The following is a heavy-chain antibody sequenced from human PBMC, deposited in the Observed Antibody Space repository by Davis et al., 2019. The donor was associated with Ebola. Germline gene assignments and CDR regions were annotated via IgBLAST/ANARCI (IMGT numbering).Heavy chain of an antibody. CDR1: GFTLSGYG. D-gene: IGHD3-22*01. CDR2: ISSSSSTI. Sequence: GESLKISCAASGFTLSGYGLHWVRQAPGKGLEWVSYISSSSSTIYYADSVKGRSTISRDNAKNSLYLQMNSLRDEDTAVYYCARAVFAYYYDSSGYYTKYYFDYWGQGTLVTVSS. V-gene: IGHV3-48*02. CDR3: ARAVFAYYYDSSGYYTKYYFDY. J-gene: IGHJ4*02.